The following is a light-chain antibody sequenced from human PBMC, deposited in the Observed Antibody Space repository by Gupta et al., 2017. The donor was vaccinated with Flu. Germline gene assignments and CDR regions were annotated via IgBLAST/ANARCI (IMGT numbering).Light chain of an antibody. J-gene: IGLJ3*02. CDR1: SSHIGENP. CDR2: KNN. CDR3: AAGDASSSSWV. Sequence: SVLTQPVAASGPPGQTVTISCSGSSSHIGENPVYWYPQVAGTAPSLLIYKNNQRGSVVPDSVSGTKSGTSASLTIGGVRAEEEADFYCAAGDASSSSWVFGGGSKITVL. V-gene: IGLV1-47*01.